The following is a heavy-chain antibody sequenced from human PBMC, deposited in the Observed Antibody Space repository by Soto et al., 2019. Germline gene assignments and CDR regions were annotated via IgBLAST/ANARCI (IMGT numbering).Heavy chain of an antibody. D-gene: IGHD2-15*01. V-gene: IGHV3-9*01. CDR3: AKDTLRCSGGSCYSVAFDY. J-gene: IGHJ4*02. Sequence: GGSLRLSCAASGFTFDDYAMHWVRQAPGKGLEWVSGISWNSGSIGYADSVKGRFTISRDNAKNSLYLQMNSLRAEDTALYYFAKDTLRCSGGSCYSVAFDYWGQGTLVTVSS. CDR2: ISWNSGSI. CDR1: GFTFDDYA.